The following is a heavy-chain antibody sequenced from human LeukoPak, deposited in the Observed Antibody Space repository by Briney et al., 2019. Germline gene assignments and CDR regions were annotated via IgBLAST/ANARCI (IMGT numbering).Heavy chain of an antibody. CDR2: IGSSSSSI. CDR1: GFTFSSYS. Sequence: GESLRLSCAASGFTFSSYSMNWVRQAPGKGLEWVSYIGSSSSSIYYADSVKGRFTISRDNSKNTLYLQMNSLRAEDTAVYYCARGNYDSSGYYYSAFDYWGQGTLVTVSS. J-gene: IGHJ4*02. D-gene: IGHD3-22*01. V-gene: IGHV3-48*01. CDR3: ARGNYDSSGYYYSAFDY.